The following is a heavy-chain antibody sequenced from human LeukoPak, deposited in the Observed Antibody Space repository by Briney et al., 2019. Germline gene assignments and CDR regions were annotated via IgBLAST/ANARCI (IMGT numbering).Heavy chain of an antibody. D-gene: IGHD2-2*01. CDR1: GFNFNMYA. CDR3: ARIPTIGWGDY. Sequence: PGGSLRLSCAASGFNFNMYAIHWVRQAPGKGLEWLGVISYDGKYKHSADSVKGRFTISRDNSKNTLYLQMNSLRAEDTAVYYCARIPTIGWGDYWGQGTLVTVSS. V-gene: IGHV3-30*03. CDR2: ISYDGKYK. J-gene: IGHJ4*02.